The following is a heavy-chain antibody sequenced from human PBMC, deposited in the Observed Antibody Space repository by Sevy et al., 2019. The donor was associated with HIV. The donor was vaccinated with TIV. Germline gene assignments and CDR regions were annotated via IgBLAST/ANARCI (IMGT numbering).Heavy chain of an antibody. Sequence: SETPSLTCAVYGGSFSGYYWSWIRQPPGKGLEWIGEINHSGSTNYNPSLKSRVTISVDTSKNQFSLKLSSVTAADTAVYYCARDRLRAVAGKLDPWGQGTLVTVSS. D-gene: IGHD6-19*01. V-gene: IGHV4-34*01. J-gene: IGHJ5*02. CDR1: GGSFSGYY. CDR3: ARDRLRAVAGKLDP. CDR2: INHSGST.